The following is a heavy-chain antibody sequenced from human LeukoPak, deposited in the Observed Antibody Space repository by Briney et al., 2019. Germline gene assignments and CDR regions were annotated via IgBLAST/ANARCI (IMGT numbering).Heavy chain of an antibody. CDR2: ISGSGTSI. V-gene: IGHV3-48*03. D-gene: IGHD2-8*02. CDR1: GFTFSNYE. CDR3: ATYRQVLLPFES. Sequence: GGSLRLSCAASGFTFSNYEINWVRQAPGRGLEWISYISGSGTSIYHANSVKGRFTISRDNAKNSVYLQMNSLRAEDTAIYYCATYRQVLLPFESWGQGTLVTVSS. J-gene: IGHJ4*02.